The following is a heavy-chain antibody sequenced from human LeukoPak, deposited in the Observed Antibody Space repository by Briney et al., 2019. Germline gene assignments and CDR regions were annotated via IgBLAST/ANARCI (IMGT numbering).Heavy chain of an antibody. V-gene: IGHV4-39*07. CDR3: ARENPSGYYNRPIDY. Sequence: PSETLSLTCTVSGGSISSSSYYWGWIRQPPGKGLEWIGSIYYSGSTYYNPSLKSRVTMSVDTSKNQFSLKLSSVTAADTAIYYCARENPSGYYNRPIDYWGQGTLVTVSS. CDR1: GGSISSSSYY. J-gene: IGHJ4*02. CDR2: IYYSGST. D-gene: IGHD3-22*01.